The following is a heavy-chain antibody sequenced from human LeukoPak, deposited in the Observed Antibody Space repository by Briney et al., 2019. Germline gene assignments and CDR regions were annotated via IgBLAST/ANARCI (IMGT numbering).Heavy chain of an antibody. V-gene: IGHV3-23*01. CDR1: GITLSNYD. CDR3: AKRGVVIRVILVRFHKEAYYFDS. CDR2: ISDSGGSK. J-gene: IGHJ4*02. D-gene: IGHD3-22*01. Sequence: GGSLRLSCAVSGITLSNYDMSWVRQAPGKGLEWVAGISDSGGSKNYADFVKSRFTISRDNPKNTLYLQMISLRAEGAAVYFCAKRGVVIRVILVRFHKEAYYFDSWGQGALVTVSS.